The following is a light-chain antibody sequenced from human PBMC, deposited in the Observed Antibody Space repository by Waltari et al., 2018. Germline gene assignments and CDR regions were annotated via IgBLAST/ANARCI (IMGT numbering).Light chain of an antibody. CDR1: NTNLGRDS. J-gene: IGLJ3*02. Sequence: HSVLTLPHSASGTPAQTVTIRCYAGNTNLGRDSLPRYPQLPGTAPKVLIYKNNQRPSGVPDRFSGSKSGTSASLAISGLQSEDEADYYCAAWDDSLNGPSWVFGGGTKLTVL. CDR2: KNN. CDR3: AAWDDSLNGPSWV. V-gene: IGLV1-44*01.